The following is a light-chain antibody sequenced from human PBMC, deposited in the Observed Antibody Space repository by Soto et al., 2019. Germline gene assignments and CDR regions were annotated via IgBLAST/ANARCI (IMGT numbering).Light chain of an antibody. CDR1: SSDAGGYNY. CDR2: EVS. V-gene: IGLV2-14*01. Sequence: QSALTQPASVSGSPGQSITISCTGTSSDAGGYNYVSWYQQHPGKAPKLMIYEVSNRPSGVSNRFSGSKSGNTASLTISGLQAEDEADYYCSSYTSSSKVFGTGTKSPS. J-gene: IGLJ1*01. CDR3: SSYTSSSKV.